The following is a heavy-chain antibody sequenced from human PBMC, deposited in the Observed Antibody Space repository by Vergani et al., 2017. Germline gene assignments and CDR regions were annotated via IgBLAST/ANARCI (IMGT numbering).Heavy chain of an antibody. V-gene: IGHV3-20*04. CDR2: INSDGSST. D-gene: IGHD2-2*01. CDR1: GFTFDDYG. Sequence: VQLVESGGGVVQPGRSLRLSCAASGFTFDDYGMSWVRQAPGKGLEWVSGINSDGSSTSYADSVKGRFPISRDNAKNTLYLKMDSLRAEDTAVYYCARTAPPGTYCSSTSCYPTSAVDFDLWGRGTLVTVSS. CDR3: ARTAPPGTYCSSTSCYPTSAVDFDL. J-gene: IGHJ2*01.